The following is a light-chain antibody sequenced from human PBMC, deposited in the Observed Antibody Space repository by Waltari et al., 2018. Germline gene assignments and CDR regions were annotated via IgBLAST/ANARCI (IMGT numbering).Light chain of an antibody. Sequence: DIQMTQSPSTLSASVGDRVTITCRASQSIGSWLAWDQQKPGKAPKLLIYKASTLLSGVPSRCSGSGSGTEFTLNISSLQPDDFATYYCQQYNSYSVTFGPGTKVDIK. V-gene: IGKV1-5*03. J-gene: IGKJ3*01. CDR2: KAS. CDR1: QSIGSW. CDR3: QQYNSYSVT.